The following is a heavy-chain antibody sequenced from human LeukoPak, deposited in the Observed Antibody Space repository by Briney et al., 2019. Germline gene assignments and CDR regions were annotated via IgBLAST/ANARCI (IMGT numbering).Heavy chain of an antibody. Sequence: GASVKVSCKASGYTFTSYGISWVRQAPGQGLEWMGWISAYNGNTNYVQKLQGRVTMTTDTSTSTAYMELRSLRSDDTAVYYCARDSPYSSSWHWFDPWGQGTLVTVSS. J-gene: IGHJ5*02. CDR2: ISAYNGNT. CDR1: GYTFTSYG. V-gene: IGHV1-18*01. CDR3: ARDSPYSSSWHWFDP. D-gene: IGHD6-13*01.